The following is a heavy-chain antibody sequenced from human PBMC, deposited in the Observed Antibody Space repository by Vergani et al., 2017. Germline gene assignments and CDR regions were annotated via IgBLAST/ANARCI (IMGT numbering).Heavy chain of an antibody. Sequence: QVQLVQSGAEVKKPGASVKVSCKASGYTFTSYYMHWVRQAPGQGLEWMGIINPSGGSTSYAQKFQGRVTMTRDTSTSTVYMELSSLRSEDTAVYYCARDLGVDIVATISCWFDPWGQGTLVTVSS. CDR2: INPSGGST. CDR3: ARDLGVDIVATISCWFDP. CDR1: GYTFTSYY. D-gene: IGHD5-12*01. J-gene: IGHJ5*02. V-gene: IGHV1-46*01.